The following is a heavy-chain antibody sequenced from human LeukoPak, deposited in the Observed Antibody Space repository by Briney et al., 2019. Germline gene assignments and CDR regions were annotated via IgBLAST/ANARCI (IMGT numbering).Heavy chain of an antibody. Sequence: GASVKVSCKASGATFSSYAISWVRQAPGQGLEWMGRIIPILGTANYAQKFQGRVTITTDESTSTAYMELSSLRSEDTAVYYCARIVQPSYYYYYMDVWGKGTTVTVSS. J-gene: IGHJ6*03. CDR3: ARIVQPSYYYYYMDV. CDR1: GATFSSYA. D-gene: IGHD3-16*02. CDR2: IIPILGTA. V-gene: IGHV1-69*11.